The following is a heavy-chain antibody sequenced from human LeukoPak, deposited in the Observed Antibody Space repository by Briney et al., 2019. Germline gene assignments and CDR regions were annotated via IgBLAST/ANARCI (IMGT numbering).Heavy chain of an antibody. Sequence: SETLSLTCTVSGGSISSGSNYWSWIRQPAGKGLEWIGRIYTSGSTNYNPSLKSRVTISVDTSKIQFSLNLRSVTAGDTVVYYCARQTSTTSVDYWGQGTLVTVSS. D-gene: IGHD2-2*01. CDR2: IYTSGST. CDR1: GGSISSGSNY. CDR3: ARQTSTTSVDY. J-gene: IGHJ4*02. V-gene: IGHV4-61*02.